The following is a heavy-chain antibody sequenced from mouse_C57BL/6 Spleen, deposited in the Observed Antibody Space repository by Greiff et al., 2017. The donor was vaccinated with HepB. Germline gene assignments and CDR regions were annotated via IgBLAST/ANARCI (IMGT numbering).Heavy chain of an antibody. J-gene: IGHJ2*01. Sequence: EVKLMESGGGLVKPGGSLKLSCAASGFTFSSYAMSWVRQTPEKRLEWVATISDGGSYTYYPDNVKGRFTISRDNAKNNLYLQMSHLKSEDTAMYYGARDNYGSSYFDYWGQGTTLTVSS. V-gene: IGHV5-4*01. CDR1: GFTFSSYA. CDR2: ISDGGSYT. CDR3: ARDNYGSSYFDY. D-gene: IGHD1-1*01.